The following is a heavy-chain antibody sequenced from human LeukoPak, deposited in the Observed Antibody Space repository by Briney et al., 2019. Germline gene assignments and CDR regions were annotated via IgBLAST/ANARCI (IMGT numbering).Heavy chain of an antibody. Sequence: PGGSLRLSCAASGFTFSDYYMTWIRQAPGKGLEWVSYISSSGSAIKYADSVKGRFSIPRDNAKNSPYLQMNSLRVEDTAVYYCAAVQMQRSSWYDYYYMDVWGKGTTVTVSS. J-gene: IGHJ6*03. CDR2: ISSSGSAI. CDR1: GFTFSDYY. D-gene: IGHD1-1*01. V-gene: IGHV3-11*01. CDR3: AAVQMQRSSWYDYYYMDV.